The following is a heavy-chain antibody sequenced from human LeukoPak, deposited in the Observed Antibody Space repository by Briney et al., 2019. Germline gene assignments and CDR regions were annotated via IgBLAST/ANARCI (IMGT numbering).Heavy chain of an antibody. CDR3: ARFGYDSGLDY. J-gene: IGHJ4*02. D-gene: IGHD6-19*01. V-gene: IGHV3-7*04. CDR1: GXTFNYW. Sequence: PGGSLRLSWAGSGXTFNYWMAWVRQAPGRGLEWVANIKHDGSEKYYVDSVKGRFTISRDNAKNSLYLQMNSLRVEDTALYYCARFGYDSGLDYWGQGTLVTVSS. CDR2: IKHDGSEK.